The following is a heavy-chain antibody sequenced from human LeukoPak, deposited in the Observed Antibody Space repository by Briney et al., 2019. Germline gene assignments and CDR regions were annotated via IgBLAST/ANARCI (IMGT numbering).Heavy chain of an antibody. CDR1: GYTFTSYG. V-gene: IGHV1-18*01. CDR3: VRDRPYTFGGVIAIEYYFDY. D-gene: IGHD3-16*02. Sequence: ASVKVSCKASGYTFTSYGISWVRQAPGQGLEWMGWISAYNGNTNYAQKLQGRVTMTTDTSTSTAYMELRSLRSDDTAVYYCVRDRPYTFGGVIAIEYYFDYWGQGTLVTVSS. J-gene: IGHJ4*02. CDR2: ISAYNGNT.